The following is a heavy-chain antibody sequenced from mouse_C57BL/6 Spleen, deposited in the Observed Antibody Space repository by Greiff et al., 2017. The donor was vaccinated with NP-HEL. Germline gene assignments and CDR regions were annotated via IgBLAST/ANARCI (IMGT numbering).Heavy chain of an antibody. V-gene: IGHV1-19*01. CDR3: ASRGGSSYYFDY. CDR2: INPYNGGT. Sequence: VQLQQSGPVLVKPGASVKMSCKASGYTFTDYYMNWVKQSHGKSLEWIGVINPYNGGTSYNQKFKGKATLTVDKSSSTAYMELNSLTSEDSAVYYCASRGGSSYYFDYWGQGTTLTVSS. CDR1: GYTFTDYY. J-gene: IGHJ2*01. D-gene: IGHD1-1*01.